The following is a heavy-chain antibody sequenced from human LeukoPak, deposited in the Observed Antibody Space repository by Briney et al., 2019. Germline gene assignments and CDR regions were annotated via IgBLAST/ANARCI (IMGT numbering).Heavy chain of an antibody. CDR2: ISSSSSYI. CDR3: ARSIGDYGFDY. D-gene: IGHD4-17*01. CDR1: GFTFSSYS. Sequence: GGSLRLSCAASGFTFSSYSMNWVRQPPGKGLEWVSSISSSSSYIYYADSVKGRFTISRDNAKNSLYLQMNSLRAEDTAVYYCARSIGDYGFDYWGQGTLVTVSS. V-gene: IGHV3-21*01. J-gene: IGHJ4*02.